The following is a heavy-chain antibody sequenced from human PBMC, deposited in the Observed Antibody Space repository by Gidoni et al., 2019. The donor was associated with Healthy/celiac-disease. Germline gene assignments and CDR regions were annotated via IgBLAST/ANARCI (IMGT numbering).Heavy chain of an antibody. D-gene: IGHD3-22*01. CDR1: GVTFSSYA. V-gene: IGHV3-23*01. CDR2: ISGSGGST. Sequence: EVQLLESGGGLVQPGGSLRLSCAASGVTFSSYAMSWVRQAPGKGLEWVSAISGSGGSTYYADSVKGRFTISRDNSNNTLYLQMTSLRAEDTAVYYCARIAPVPGKRDSSGFDYWGQGTLVTVSS. CDR3: ARIAPVPGKRDSSGFDY. J-gene: IGHJ4*02.